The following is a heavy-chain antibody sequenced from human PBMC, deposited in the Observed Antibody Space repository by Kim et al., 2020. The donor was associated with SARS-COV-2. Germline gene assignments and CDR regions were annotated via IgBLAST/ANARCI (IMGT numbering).Heavy chain of an antibody. D-gene: IGHD2-15*01. CDR3: ARDCGGSCYYYYYGMDV. J-gene: IGHJ6*02. Sequence: SETLSLTCTVSGGSISSGGYYWSWIRQHPGKGLEWIGYIYYSGSTYYNPSLKSRVTTSVDTSKNQFSLKLSSVTAADTAVYYCARDCGGSCYYYYYGMDVWGQGTTVTVSS. CDR1: GGSISSGGYY. V-gene: IGHV4-31*03. CDR2: IYYSGST.